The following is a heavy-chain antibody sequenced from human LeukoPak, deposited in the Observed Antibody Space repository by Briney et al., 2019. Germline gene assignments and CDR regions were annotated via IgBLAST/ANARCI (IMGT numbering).Heavy chain of an antibody. J-gene: IGHJ4*02. V-gene: IGHV3-49*04. Sequence: PGGSLRLSCTASGFTFGDYAMSWVRQAPGKGLEWVGFIRSKAYGGTTEYAASVKGRFTISRDDSKSIAYLQMNSLRAEDTAVYYCAKDDRWLQFCCWGQGTLVTVSA. CDR3: AKDDRWLQFCC. D-gene: IGHD5-24*01. CDR1: GFTFGDYA. CDR2: IRSKAYGGTT.